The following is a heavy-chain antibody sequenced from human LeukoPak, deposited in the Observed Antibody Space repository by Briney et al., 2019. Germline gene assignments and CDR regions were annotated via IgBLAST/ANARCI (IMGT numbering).Heavy chain of an antibody. V-gene: IGHV1-46*01. Sequence: GASVKVSCKASGYTFTSYYMHWVRQAPGQGLEWMGIINPSGGSTSYAQKFQGRVTMTRDMSTSTVYMELSSLRSEDTAVYYCARVASMVRGVSHWFDPWGQGTLVTVSS. D-gene: IGHD3-10*01. CDR3: ARVASMVRGVSHWFDP. CDR1: GYTFTSYY. J-gene: IGHJ5*02. CDR2: INPSGGST.